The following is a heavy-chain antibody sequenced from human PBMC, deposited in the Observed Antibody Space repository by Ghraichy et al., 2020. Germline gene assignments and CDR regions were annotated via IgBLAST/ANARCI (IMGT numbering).Heavy chain of an antibody. CDR3: ARDVPVTAARLFDY. CDR1: GYIFRNYG. V-gene: IGHV1-18*04. Sequence: ASVKVSCQASGYIFRNYGVSWVRQAPGQALEWVGWISAYNENTNYAQDIQDRVSMATDTSTNTAYMELKSLTSADTAVYYCARDVPVTAARLFDYWGQGTLVTVSS. J-gene: IGHJ4*02. D-gene: IGHD6-13*01. CDR2: ISAYNENT.